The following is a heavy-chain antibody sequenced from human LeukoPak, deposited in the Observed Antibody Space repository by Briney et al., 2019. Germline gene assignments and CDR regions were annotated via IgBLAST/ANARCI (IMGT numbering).Heavy chain of an antibody. V-gene: IGHV4-59*01. CDR3: ARGFVCSSPSCWDV. CDR2: IYYSGST. J-gene: IGHJ6*04. Sequence: PSETLSLTCTVSGGSIYGYYWTWLRQPPGEGLEWLGYIYYSGSTNYSPSLTRRVTISLDTSKRHLSLKLNSVTAADTAIYYCARGFVCSSPSCWDVWGRGPTVTLSS. D-gene: IGHD2-2*01. CDR1: GGSIYGYY.